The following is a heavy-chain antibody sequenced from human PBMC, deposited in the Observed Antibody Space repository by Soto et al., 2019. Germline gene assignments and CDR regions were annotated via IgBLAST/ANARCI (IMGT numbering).Heavy chain of an antibody. CDR3: AKDTYYHDSSGYYVFDY. Sequence: QGPLVESGGGVVQPGRSLRLSCAASGLIFSSYGMHWVRQAPGKGLEWLAVISYDGTNKNYADSVKGRFTISRDNSKNTLYLQMNSLRPDDTAVYYCAKDTYYHDSSGYYVFDYWGQGTLVTVSS. V-gene: IGHV3-30*18. CDR2: ISYDGTNK. CDR1: GLIFSSYG. J-gene: IGHJ4*02. D-gene: IGHD3-22*01.